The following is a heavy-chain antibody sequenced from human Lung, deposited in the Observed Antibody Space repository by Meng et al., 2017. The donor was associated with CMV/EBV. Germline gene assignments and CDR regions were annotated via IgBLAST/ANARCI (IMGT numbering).Heavy chain of an antibody. CDR1: GFTSSSYG. CDR2: IRYDGKNK. Sequence: GGSXRLXCAASGFTSSSYGTHWVRQAPGKGLEWVAFIRYDGKNKYYADSVKGRFTISRDNSKNTLYLQMNSLRAEDTAVYYCAKADGYRYGNYYYYGMEVWXQGTXVTVSS. CDR3: AKADGYRYGNYYYYGMEV. V-gene: IGHV3-30*02. J-gene: IGHJ6*02. D-gene: IGHD5-18*01.